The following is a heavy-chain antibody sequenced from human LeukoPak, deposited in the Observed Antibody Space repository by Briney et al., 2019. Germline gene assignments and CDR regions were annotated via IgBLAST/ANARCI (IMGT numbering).Heavy chain of an antibody. V-gene: IGHV3-23*01. Sequence: GRSLRLSCAASGFTFSNYAMNWVRQAPGKGLEWVSVISGSGTSTDYADSVKGRFTISRDTSKNTLYLQMNSLRAEDTALYYCAKDLHVSHYSSSSRGFDYWGQGTLVTVSS. CDR3: AKDLHVSHYSSSSRGFDY. CDR2: ISGSGTST. D-gene: IGHD6-6*01. CDR1: GFTFSNYA. J-gene: IGHJ4*02.